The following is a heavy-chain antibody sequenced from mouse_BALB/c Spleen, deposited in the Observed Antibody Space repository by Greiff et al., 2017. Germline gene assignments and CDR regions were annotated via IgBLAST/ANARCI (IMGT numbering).Heavy chain of an antibody. D-gene: IGHD1-1*01. CDR1: GYTFTSYT. J-gene: IGHJ2*01. CDR2: INPSSGYT. CDR3: AREGNYHYFDY. V-gene: IGHV1-4*01. Sequence: VKLQESGAELARPGASVKMSCKASGYTFTSYTMHWVKQRPGQGLEWIGYINPSSGYTNYNQKFKDKATLTADKSSSTAYMQLSSLTSEDSAVYYCAREGNYHYFDYWGQGTTLTVSS.